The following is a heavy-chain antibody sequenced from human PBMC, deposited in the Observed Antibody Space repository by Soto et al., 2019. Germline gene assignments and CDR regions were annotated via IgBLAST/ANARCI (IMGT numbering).Heavy chain of an antibody. CDR2: IYYSGST. CDR1: GGSISSGDYY. CDR3: ARASSMIVVVPTAYGMDV. Sequence: SETLSLTCTVSGGSISSGDYYWSWVRQPPGKGLEWIGYIYYSGSTYYNPSLKSRVTISVDTSKNQFSLKLSSVTAADTAVYYCARASSMIVVVPTAYGMDVWGQGTTVTVSS. J-gene: IGHJ6*02. V-gene: IGHV4-30-4*01. D-gene: IGHD3-22*01.